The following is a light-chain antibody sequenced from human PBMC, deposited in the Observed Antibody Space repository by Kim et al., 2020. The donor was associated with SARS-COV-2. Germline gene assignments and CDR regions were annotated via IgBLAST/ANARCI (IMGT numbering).Light chain of an antibody. Sequence: QRCTISCTGSSSHIGAGYNVHWYQQLPGTAPKLLIYGNNNRPSGVPDRFSGSNSGTSASLTITGLLAEDEADYYCQSFDSRLTGWAFGGGTKVTVL. CDR2: GNN. V-gene: IGLV1-40*01. CDR3: QSFDSRLTGWA. CDR1: SSHIGAGYN. J-gene: IGLJ3*02.